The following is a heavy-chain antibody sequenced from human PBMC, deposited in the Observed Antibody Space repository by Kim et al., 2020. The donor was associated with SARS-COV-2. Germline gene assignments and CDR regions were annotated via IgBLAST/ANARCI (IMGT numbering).Heavy chain of an antibody. CDR1: GFSLSTSGVG. J-gene: IGHJ4*02. CDR2: IYWDDDK. CDR3: AHSPRRGYSYGYLYYFDY. Sequence: SGPTLVNPTQTLTLTCTFSGFSLSTSGVGVGWIRQPPGKALEWLALIYWDDDKRYSPSLKSRLTITKDTSKNQVVLTMTNMDPVDTATYYCAHSPRRGYSYGYLYYFDYWGQGTLVTVSS. V-gene: IGHV2-5*02. D-gene: IGHD5-18*01.